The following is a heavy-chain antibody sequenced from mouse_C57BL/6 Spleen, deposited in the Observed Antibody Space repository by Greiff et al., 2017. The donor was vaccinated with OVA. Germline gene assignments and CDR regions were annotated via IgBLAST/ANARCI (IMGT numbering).Heavy chain of an antibody. CDR1: GYTFTDYY. Sequence: EVQLQQSGPELVKPGASVKIPCKASGYTFTDYYMDWVKQSHGKSLEWIGDINPNNGGTIYNQKFKGKGTLTVDKSSSTAYMELRSLTSEYTAIDYGARTLYYYGSRDDWGQGTTLTVSS. CDR3: ARTLYYYGSRDD. D-gene: IGHD1-1*01. J-gene: IGHJ2*01. V-gene: IGHV1-18*01. CDR2: INPNNGGT.